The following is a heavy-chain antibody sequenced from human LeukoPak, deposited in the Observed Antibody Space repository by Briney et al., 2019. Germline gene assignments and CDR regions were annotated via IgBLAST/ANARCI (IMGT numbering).Heavy chain of an antibody. D-gene: IGHD3-16*01. CDR1: GFTFSSYW. V-gene: IGHV3-7*01. Sequence: AGGSLRLSCAASGFTFSSYWMSWVRQAPGKGLESVANINQDGRQIYYVDSVKGRFTISRDNAKNSLYLQMNSLTVEDTAVYYCARSLWPEDYWGQGTLVTVSS. J-gene: IGHJ4*02. CDR3: ARSLWPEDY. CDR2: INQDGRQI.